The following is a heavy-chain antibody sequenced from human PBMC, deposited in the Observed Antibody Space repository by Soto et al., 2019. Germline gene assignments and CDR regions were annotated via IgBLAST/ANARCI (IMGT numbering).Heavy chain of an antibody. CDR2: ISYNGEAT. J-gene: IGHJ4*02. CDR1: GFTFSGYS. CDR3: VKERGASIVNFDY. D-gene: IGHD3-10*01. Sequence: GGSLRLSCSASGFTFSGYSMLWARQAPGKGLEYVSAISYNGEATHYADSVKGRLTVSRDNSKNTLYLQMSSLKPEDTAVYYCVKERGASIVNFDYWGRGTLVTVSS. V-gene: IGHV3-64D*06.